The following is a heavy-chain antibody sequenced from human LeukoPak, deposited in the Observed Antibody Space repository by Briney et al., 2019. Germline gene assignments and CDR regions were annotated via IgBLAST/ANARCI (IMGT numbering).Heavy chain of an antibody. Sequence: GGSLRLSCAASGFTFDDYGMSWVRQAPGKGLEWVSGINWNGGSTGYADSVKGRFTISRDNSKNTLYLQMNSLRAEDTAVYYCAKADSFYDFWSGYDYWGQGTLVTVSS. CDR1: GFTFDDYG. D-gene: IGHD3-3*01. CDR2: INWNGGST. J-gene: IGHJ4*02. CDR3: AKADSFYDFWSGYDY. V-gene: IGHV3-20*04.